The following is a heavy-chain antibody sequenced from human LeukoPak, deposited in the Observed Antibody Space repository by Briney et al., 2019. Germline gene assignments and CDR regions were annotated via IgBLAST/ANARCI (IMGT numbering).Heavy chain of an antibody. CDR3: VRENWYYDH. CDR2: IYPPTGGT. Sequence: ASVKVSCKASGYTFTGYYMHWVRQAPGQGLEFMGWIYPPTGGTVLAEKFQGRVTMTRDTSITTAYMELSGLTFDDTAVYYCVRENWYYDHWGQGTLVTVSS. V-gene: IGHV1-2*02. J-gene: IGHJ4*02. D-gene: IGHD3-16*01. CDR1: GYTFTGYY.